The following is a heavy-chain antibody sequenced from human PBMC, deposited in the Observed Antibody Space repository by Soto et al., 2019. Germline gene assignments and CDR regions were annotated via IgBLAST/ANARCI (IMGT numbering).Heavy chain of an antibody. D-gene: IGHD6-13*01. V-gene: IGHV4-59*08. CDR3: ARHSSRWHFDY. J-gene: IGHJ4*02. Sequence: QVQLQESGPGLVKPSETLSLTCTVSGGSISSYYWSWIRQPPGKGLEWIGYIYYRGSTNYNPSLKHRVTLSVDTSKTQYSLKLSSVTAADTAVYYCARHSSRWHFDYWGQGTLVTVSS. CDR1: GGSISSYY. CDR2: IYYRGST.